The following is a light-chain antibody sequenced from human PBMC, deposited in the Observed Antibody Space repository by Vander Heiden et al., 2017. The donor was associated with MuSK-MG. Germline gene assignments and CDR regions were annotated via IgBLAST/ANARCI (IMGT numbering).Light chain of an antibody. Sequence: SSELTQPPSVSVSPGQTALITCSGDALAKEYVYWYQQKPSQAPLLVLYKNTERPSGIPARFSGSSSGTTVTLTISAVQAEDEADYYCRSADSSGTHLLFGGGTKLTVL. CDR3: RSADSSGTHLL. V-gene: IGLV3-25*03. CDR2: KNT. J-gene: IGLJ2*01. CDR1: ALAKEY.